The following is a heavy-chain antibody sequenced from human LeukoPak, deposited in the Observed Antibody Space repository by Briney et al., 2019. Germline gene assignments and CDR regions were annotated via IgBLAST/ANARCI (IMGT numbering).Heavy chain of an antibody. CDR1: GFTFSRYE. Sequence: GGSLRLSCAASGFTFSRYEMNWVRQAPGKGLEWVSYISSSGSTIYYADSVKGRFTISRDNAKNSLYLQMNSLRAEDTAVYYCTRTPTPGYSSSSSKYYWGQGTLVTVSS. CDR2: ISSSGSTI. V-gene: IGHV3-48*03. D-gene: IGHD6-6*01. J-gene: IGHJ4*02. CDR3: TRTPTPGYSSSSSKYY.